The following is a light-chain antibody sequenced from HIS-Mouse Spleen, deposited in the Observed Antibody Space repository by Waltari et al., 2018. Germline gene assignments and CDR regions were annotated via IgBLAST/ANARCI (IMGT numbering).Light chain of an antibody. Sequence: SYELTQPPSVSVSPGQTARITCPGDALPKKYAYWYQQKPCTAPVLVIYEDSKRPSGIPERFSGSSSGTMATLTISGAQVEDEADYYCYSTDSSGNHRVFGGGTKLTVL. CDR2: EDS. V-gene: IGLV3-10*01. CDR3: YSTDSSGNHRV. J-gene: IGLJ2*01. CDR1: ALPKKY.